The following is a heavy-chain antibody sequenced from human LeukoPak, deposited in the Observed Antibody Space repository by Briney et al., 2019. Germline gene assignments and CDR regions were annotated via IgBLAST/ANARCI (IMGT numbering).Heavy chain of an antibody. Sequence: GGSLRLSCAASGFTFTDYWMHWVRQAPGKGLVWVLRISADGRMTDYEDSVKGRFTVSRDNAKNTLYLQMNRVRAEDTAVYYCARGGFTYGPATLGALDIWGQGTMVPVSS. V-gene: IGHV3-74*01. CDR2: ISADGRMT. CDR3: ARGGFTYGPATLGALDI. D-gene: IGHD5-18*01. CDR1: GFTFTDYW. J-gene: IGHJ3*02.